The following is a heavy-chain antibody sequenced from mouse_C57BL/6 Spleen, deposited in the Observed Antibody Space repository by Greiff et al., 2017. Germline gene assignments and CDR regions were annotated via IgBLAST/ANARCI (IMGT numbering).Heavy chain of an antibody. J-gene: IGHJ4*01. D-gene: IGHD1-1*01. V-gene: IGHV1-53*01. CDR3: ARATTDDYAMDY. CDR2: INPSNGGT. CDR1: GYTFTSYW. Sequence: QAQLQQPGTELVKPGASVKLSCKASGYTFTSYWMHWVKQRPGQGLEWIGNINPSNGGTNYNEKFKSKATLTVDKSSSTAYMQLSSLTSEDSAVYYCARATTDDYAMDYWGQGTSVTVSS.